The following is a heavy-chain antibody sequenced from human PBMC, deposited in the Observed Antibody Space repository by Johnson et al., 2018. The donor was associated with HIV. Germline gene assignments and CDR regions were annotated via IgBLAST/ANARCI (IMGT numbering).Heavy chain of an antibody. J-gene: IGHJ3*02. CDR1: GFTFSSYG. CDR2: IRYDGSNK. CDR3: AKATTGSDAFDI. D-gene: IGHD1-1*01. V-gene: IGHV3-30*02. Sequence: QVQLVESGGGVVQPGGSLRLSCAASGFTFSSYGMHWVRQAPGKGLEWVAFIRYDGSNKYYADSVTGRFTISRDNSKNTLYLQMNSLSAEDTAVYYCAKATTGSDAFDIWGQGTMVTVSS.